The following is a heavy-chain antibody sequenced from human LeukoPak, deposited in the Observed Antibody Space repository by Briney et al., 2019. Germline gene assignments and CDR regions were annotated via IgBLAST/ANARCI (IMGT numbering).Heavy chain of an antibody. Sequence: PGGSLRLSCAASGFTFSSYSMNWVRQAPGKGLEWVSYISSSISVIYYADSVKGRFTISGDNAKNSLYLQMNSLRDEDTAVYYCARDQYSGHWYYALDIWGQGTMVTVSS. V-gene: IGHV3-48*02. CDR3: ARDQYSGHWYYALDI. J-gene: IGHJ3*02. D-gene: IGHD6-19*01. CDR1: GFTFSSYS. CDR2: ISSSISVI.